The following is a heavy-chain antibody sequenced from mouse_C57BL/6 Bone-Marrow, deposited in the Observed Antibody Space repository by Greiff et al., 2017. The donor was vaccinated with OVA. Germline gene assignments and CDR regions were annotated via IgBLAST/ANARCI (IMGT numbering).Heavy chain of an antibody. CDR1: GFNIKDDY. V-gene: IGHV14-4*01. CDR2: IDPENGDT. J-gene: IGHJ4*01. D-gene: IGHD1-1*01. Sequence: EVKLVESGAELVRPGASVKLSCTASGFNIKDDYMHWVKQRPEQGLEWIGWIDPENGDTEYDSKFQGQATITADTSSNTAYLQLSSLTSEDTAVYYCTTLLYSGSSYDAMDYWGQGTSVTVSS. CDR3: TTLLYSGSSYDAMDY.